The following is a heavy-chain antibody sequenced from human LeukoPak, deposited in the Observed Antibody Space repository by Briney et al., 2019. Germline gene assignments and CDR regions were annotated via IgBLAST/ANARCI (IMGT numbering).Heavy chain of an antibody. Sequence: GASVKVSCKASGYTFTSYGISWVRQAPGQGLEWMGIINPSGGSTSYAQKFQGRVTMTRDTSTSTVYMELSSLRSEDTAVYYCARDASHSSSWYESWFDPWGQGTLVTVSS. CDR1: GYTFTSYG. D-gene: IGHD6-13*01. V-gene: IGHV1-46*01. CDR3: ARDASHSSSWYESWFDP. CDR2: INPSGGST. J-gene: IGHJ5*02.